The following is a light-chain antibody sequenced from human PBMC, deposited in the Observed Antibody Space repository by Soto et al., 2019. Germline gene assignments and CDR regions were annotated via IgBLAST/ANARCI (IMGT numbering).Light chain of an antibody. CDR1: QSVTSNY. CDR2: AAN. Sequence: EIVLTQSPGTLSVSPGERAALSCKASQSVTSNYLAWYQQRPGQAPRLLIYAANRRATGSPDRLTGSGSGTDINLTISSLEPEDSALYYCQQYAGAPWTFGQGTRVEIK. CDR3: QQYAGAPWT. V-gene: IGKV3-20*01. J-gene: IGKJ1*01.